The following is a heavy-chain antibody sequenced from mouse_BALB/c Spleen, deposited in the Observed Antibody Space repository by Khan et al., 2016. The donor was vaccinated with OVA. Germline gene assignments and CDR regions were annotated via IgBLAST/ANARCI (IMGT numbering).Heavy chain of an antibody. J-gene: IGHJ3*01. CDR3: ARELRLGGFAY. Sequence: QMQLEESGPGLVAPSQCLSITCTVSGFSLTDYGINWVRQPPGKGLEWLGMIWGDGSTAYNSALKSSLTIITDNSNSQAFLKMNSLQTDDTAGYYCARELRLGGFAYWGQGTLVTVSA. CDR2: IWGDGST. D-gene: IGHD1-2*01. V-gene: IGHV2-6-7*01. CDR1: GFSLTDYG.